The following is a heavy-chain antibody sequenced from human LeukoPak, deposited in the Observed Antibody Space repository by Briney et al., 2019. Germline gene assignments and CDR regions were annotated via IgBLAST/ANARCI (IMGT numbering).Heavy chain of an antibody. CDR1: GGSFSGYY. CDR2: INHSGST. J-gene: IGHJ6*03. D-gene: IGHD2-2*01. Sequence: SETLSLTCALYGGSFSGYYWSWIRQPPGKGLEWIGEINHSGSTNYNPSLKSRVTISVDTSKNQFSLKLSSVTAADTAVYYCARVGVVPAAMMGTYYYYYMDVWGKGTTVTVSS. CDR3: ARVGVVPAAMMGTYYYYYMDV. V-gene: IGHV4-34*01.